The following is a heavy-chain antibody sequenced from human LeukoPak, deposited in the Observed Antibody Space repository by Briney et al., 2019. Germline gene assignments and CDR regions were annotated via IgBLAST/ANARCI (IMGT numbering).Heavy chain of an antibody. CDR1: GFTFSSFP. CDR2: ITGRGGNT. V-gene: IGHV3-23*01. D-gene: IGHD6-25*01. CDR3: ARDRAAFDS. J-gene: IGHJ4*02. Sequence: GGSLRLSCAASGFTFSSFPISWVRQAPGKGLQWVSGITGRGGNTYYADSVEGRFTISRDNSKNNLSLQMDSLRAEDTAVYYCARDRAAFDSWGQGTLVTVSS.